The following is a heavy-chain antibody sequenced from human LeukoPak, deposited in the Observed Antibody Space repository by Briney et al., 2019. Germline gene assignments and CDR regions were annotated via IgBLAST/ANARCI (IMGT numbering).Heavy chain of an antibody. CDR1: GFTFSSYW. D-gene: IGHD3-9*01. V-gene: IGHV3-74*01. CDR3: GGGDHKQRGPRKGPFPLPRRHRKKPSDSKKKRSEGGGRGCLFLSKSLGDDRGAPGGL. J-gene: IGHJ4*02. Sequence: GGSLRLSCAASGFTFSSYWMHWVRQAPGKGLVWVSRINSDGSSTSYADSVKGRFTISRDNAKNTLYLQMNSLRAEDTAVYYCGGGDHKQRGPRKGPFPLPRRHRKKPSDSKKKRSEGGGRGCLFLSKSLGDDRGAPGGLRGPGT. CDR2: INSDGSST.